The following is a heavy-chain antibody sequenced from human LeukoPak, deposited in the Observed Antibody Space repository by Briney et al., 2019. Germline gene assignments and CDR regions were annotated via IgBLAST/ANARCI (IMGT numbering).Heavy chain of an antibody. CDR2: IYTGSKT. D-gene: IGHD3-3*01. CDR1: AFSVSRNH. J-gene: IGHJ6*03. CDR3: ARLETSNHDFWSGRPRAYMEA. V-gene: IGHV3-53*01. Sequence: PGGSLRLSCVASAFSVSRNHVTWVRQAPGKGLEWVSLIYTGSKTDYADSVKGRFTISRDNSKNTVYLQMNSLRAEDTAVYYSARLETSNHDFWSGRPRAYMEAWGKGTTVTVSS.